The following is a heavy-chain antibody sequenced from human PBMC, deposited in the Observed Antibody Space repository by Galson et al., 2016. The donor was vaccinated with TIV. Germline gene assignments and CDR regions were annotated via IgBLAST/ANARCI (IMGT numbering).Heavy chain of an antibody. CDR3: ARGFGVLTGNYLPKDFDY. J-gene: IGHJ4*02. D-gene: IGHD3-9*01. CDR2: IKPNRGET. Sequence: SVKVSCKASGYKFIGYHVHWVRQAPGQGLEWMGWIKPNRGETTVAQKCRGRVTMTRDTSITTAYLELSGLRSDDTAVYYCARGFGVLTGNYLPKDFDYWGQGTLVTVSS. V-gene: IGHV1-2*02. CDR1: GYKFIGYH.